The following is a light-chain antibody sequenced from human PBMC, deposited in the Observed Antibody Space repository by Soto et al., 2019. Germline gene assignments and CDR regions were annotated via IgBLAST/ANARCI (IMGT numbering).Light chain of an antibody. CDR2: AAS. J-gene: IGKJ5*01. Sequence: DIQMTQSPSSLSASVGDRVTITCRASQSIYNYLNWYQQKPGKAPKLLIYAASTLQSGVPSRFSGSGSGSDCTLTISTLQPEDFATYYCQQTYSTPITFGQGTRLALK. CDR3: QQTYSTPIT. CDR1: QSIYNY. V-gene: IGKV1-39*01.